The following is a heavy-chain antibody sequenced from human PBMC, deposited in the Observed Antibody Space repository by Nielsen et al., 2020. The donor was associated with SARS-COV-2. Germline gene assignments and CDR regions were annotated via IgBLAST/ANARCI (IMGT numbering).Heavy chain of an antibody. Sequence: SLKISCAASGFTFDDYAMHWVRQAPGKGLEWVSGISWNSGTIDYADSVKGRFTISRDNAKNSLYLQMNSLRAEDTAVYYCASLIAVAGRYWGQGTLVTVSS. V-gene: IGHV3-9*01. D-gene: IGHD6-19*01. CDR2: ISWNSGTI. CDR1: GFTFDDYA. CDR3: ASLIAVAGRY. J-gene: IGHJ4*02.